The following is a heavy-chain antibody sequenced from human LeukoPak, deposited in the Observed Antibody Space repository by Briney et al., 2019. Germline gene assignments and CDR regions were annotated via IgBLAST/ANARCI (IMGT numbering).Heavy chain of an antibody. CDR3: ARDRPFYYETSGYYYSH. CDR1: GGSIGSSTYY. D-gene: IGHD3-22*01. J-gene: IGHJ4*02. Sequence: PSETLSLTCTVSGGSIGSSTYYWGWLRQPPGNGLEWIGAIYYSGSTYYNPSLKSRVTLSVDTSKNQFSMKLSSVTAADTAVYFCARDRPFYYETSGYYYSHWGQGTLVAVSS. CDR2: IYYSGST. V-gene: IGHV4-39*07.